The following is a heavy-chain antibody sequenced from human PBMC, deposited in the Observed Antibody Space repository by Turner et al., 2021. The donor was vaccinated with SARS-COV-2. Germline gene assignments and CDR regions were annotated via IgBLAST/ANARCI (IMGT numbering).Heavy chain of an antibody. D-gene: IGHD4-4*01. CDR3: ATGAYDYSNDYYYYGMDV. J-gene: IGHJ6*02. CDR2: IIPIFGTA. V-gene: IGHV1-69*06. CDR1: GGTFSNYA. Sequence: QVQVVQSGAEVKKPGSSGRVSCKASGGTFSNYASNWVRRARGQGLGWLRGIIPIFGTANYAQKFQDSVTTTADKSTSTAYMELSNLRSEHTSVYYGATGAYDYSNDYYYYGMDVWGQGTTVTVSS.